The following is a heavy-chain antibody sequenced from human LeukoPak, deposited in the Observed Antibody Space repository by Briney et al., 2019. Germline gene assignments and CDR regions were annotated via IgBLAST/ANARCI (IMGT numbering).Heavy chain of an antibody. D-gene: IGHD5-12*01. J-gene: IGHJ4*02. CDR2: ILYTGRT. CDR3: ARRDVRATIDY. Sequence: SETLSLTCTVSGDTIISSSSYWAWIRQPPGKGLEWIGSILYTGRTFYNPSLKSRVTISVDTSKNQFSLRLDSVTASDTAVYYCARRDVRATIDYWGQGTLVTVSS. V-gene: IGHV4-39*01. CDR1: GDTIISSSSY.